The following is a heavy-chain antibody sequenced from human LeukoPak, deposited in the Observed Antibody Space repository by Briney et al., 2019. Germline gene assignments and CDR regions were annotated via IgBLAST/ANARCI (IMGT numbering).Heavy chain of an antibody. J-gene: IGHJ3*01. V-gene: IGHV3-30*02. Sequence: PGGSLRLSCAASGFTFSSSDMHWVRQAPGKGLEWVAFIRYDGTSEYNGDSVKGRFTISRDNSKNTLYVQMNSLGAADTAVYYCARKAFCNSATCYGALDVWGQGTMVTVSS. CDR1: GFTFSSSD. CDR2: IRYDGTSE. CDR3: ARKAFCNSATCYGALDV. D-gene: IGHD2/OR15-2a*01.